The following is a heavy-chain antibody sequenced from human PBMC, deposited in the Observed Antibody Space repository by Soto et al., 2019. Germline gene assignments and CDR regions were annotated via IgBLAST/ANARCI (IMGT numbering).Heavy chain of an antibody. CDR2: IWYDGSNK. CDR3: ARDRVENAYYYYGMDV. D-gene: IGHD1-1*01. CDR1: GLPFSSYG. V-gene: IGHV3-33*01. Sequence: GGSLRVSCAASGLPFSSYGMHWVRKEPGKGLEWVAVIWYDGSNKYYADSVKGRFTISRDNSKNTLYLQMNSLRAEDTAVYYCARDRVENAYYYYGMDVWGQGTTVTVSS. J-gene: IGHJ6*02.